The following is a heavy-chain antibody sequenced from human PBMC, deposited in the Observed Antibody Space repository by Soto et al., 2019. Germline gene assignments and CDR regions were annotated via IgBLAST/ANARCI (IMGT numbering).Heavy chain of an antibody. D-gene: IGHD6-13*01. CDR1: GFTFSSYS. V-gene: IGHV3-48*01. J-gene: IGHJ5*02. CDR2: ISSSSSTI. Sequence: GGSLRLSCAASGFTFSSYSMNWVRQAPGKGLEWVSYISSSSSTIYYADSVKGRFTISRDNAKNSLYLQMNSLRAEDTAVYYCARHPERIAEIGWFGPWGQGTLVTVSS. CDR3: ARHPERIAEIGWFGP.